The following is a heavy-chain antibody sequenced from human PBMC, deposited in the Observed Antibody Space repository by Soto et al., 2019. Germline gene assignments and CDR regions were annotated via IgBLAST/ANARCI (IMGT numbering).Heavy chain of an antibody. CDR3: ARETRSGFRRYFGE. V-gene: IGHV3-53*01. CDR2: IYSGGST. D-gene: IGHD3-16*02. CDR1: WFTFSSNY. Sequence: LSCAASWFTFSSNYTSWVRQAPGKGLEWVSVIYSGGSTYYADSVKGRFTISRDNSKNTLYLQMNSLRAEDTAVYYCARETRSGFRRYFGEWGKGTLVT. J-gene: IGHJ4*02.